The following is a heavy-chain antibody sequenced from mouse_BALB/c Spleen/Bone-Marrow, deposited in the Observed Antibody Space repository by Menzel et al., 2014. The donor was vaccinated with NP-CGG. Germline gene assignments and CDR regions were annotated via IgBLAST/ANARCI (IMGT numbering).Heavy chain of an antibody. CDR2: IYXXXSDT. V-gene: IGHV1S29*02. CDR1: GYPFTDXN. D-gene: IGHD1-1*01. J-gene: IGHJ2*01. Sequence: EXQLHQSGPELVKPGASVKISCKASGYPFTDXNXHWVXQSXXXXXXWXXXIYXXXSDTGYNQKFRNKATLTVDISSSTAYMVLRSLTSEDSAVYYCVRAPPITSVVTRDYWGQGTTLTVSS. CDR3: VRAPPITSVVTRDY.